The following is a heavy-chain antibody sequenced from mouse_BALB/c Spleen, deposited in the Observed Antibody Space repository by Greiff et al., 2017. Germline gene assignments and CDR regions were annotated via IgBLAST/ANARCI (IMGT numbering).Heavy chain of an antibody. J-gene: IGHJ1*01. V-gene: IGHV2-9*02. D-gene: IGHD1-1*02. CDR1: GFSLTSYG. CDR3: AMYYGNYWYGDV. Sequence: QVQLQESGPGLVAPSQSLSITCTVSGFSLTSYGVHGVRQPPGKGLVWLGVIWAGGSTNYNSALMSRLSISKDNSKSQVFLTMNSLQTDDKGMYYWAMYYGNYWYGDVGGGGTTVTVSS. CDR2: IWAGGST.